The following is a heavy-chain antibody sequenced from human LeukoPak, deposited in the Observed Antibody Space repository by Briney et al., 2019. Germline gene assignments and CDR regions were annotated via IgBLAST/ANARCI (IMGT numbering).Heavy chain of an antibody. CDR1: GFNFDNFA. V-gene: IGHV3-30*04. CDR3: ARPSPPGDGYNPPDH. D-gene: IGHD5-24*01. Sequence: GKSLTLSCVVSGFNFDNFAMHWVRQPLGKGLEWVAVISHDGRTKYYADSMKGRITISRDNSKNTLFLQMNNLRSEDTAVYFCARPSPPGDGYNPPDHWGQGTLVTVS. J-gene: IGHJ4*02. CDR2: ISHDGRTK.